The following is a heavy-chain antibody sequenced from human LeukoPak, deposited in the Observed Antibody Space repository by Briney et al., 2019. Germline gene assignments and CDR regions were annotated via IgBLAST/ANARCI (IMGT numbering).Heavy chain of an antibody. CDR2: ISSSGSTI. Sequence: GGSLRLSCAASGFTFSSYEMNWVRQAPGKGLEWVSYISSSGSTIYYADSVKGRFTISRDNSKNTLHLQMNSLRAEDTAVYYCLRSGAGRASTWGQGTLVTVSS. CDR3: LRSGAGRAST. D-gene: IGHD2-15*01. V-gene: IGHV3-48*03. J-gene: IGHJ5*02. CDR1: GFTFSSYE.